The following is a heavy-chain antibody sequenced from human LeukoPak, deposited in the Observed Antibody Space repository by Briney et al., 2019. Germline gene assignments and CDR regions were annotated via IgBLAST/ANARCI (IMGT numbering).Heavy chain of an antibody. CDR3: ARDGIVATRGSYNWFDP. J-gene: IGHJ5*02. CDR1: GGSISSYY. D-gene: IGHD5-12*01. Sequence: PSETLSLTCTVSGGSISSYYWSWIRQPPGKGLEWIGYIYYSGSTNYNPSLKSRVTISVDTSKNQFSLKLSSVTAADTAVYYCARDGIVATRGSYNWFDPWGQGTLVTVSS. V-gene: IGHV4-59*01. CDR2: IYYSGST.